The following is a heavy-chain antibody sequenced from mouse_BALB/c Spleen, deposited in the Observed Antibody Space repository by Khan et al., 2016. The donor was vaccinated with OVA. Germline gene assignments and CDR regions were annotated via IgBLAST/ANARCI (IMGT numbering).Heavy chain of an antibody. Sequence: EVQLQESGPGLVKPSQSLSLTCTVTGYSITSGYGWNWIRQFPGNKMEWMGYISYSGSTNYNPSLKSRFSITRDTSTKQFFIQLNSVPNEDTATYYCARTARIKYWGQGTTLTVSS. CDR1: GYSITSGYG. V-gene: IGHV3-2*02. D-gene: IGHD1-2*01. J-gene: IGHJ2*01. CDR2: ISYSGST. CDR3: ARTARIKY.